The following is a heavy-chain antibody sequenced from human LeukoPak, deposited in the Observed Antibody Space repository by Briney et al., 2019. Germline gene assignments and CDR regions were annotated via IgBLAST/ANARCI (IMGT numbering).Heavy chain of an antibody. CDR2: ISGSGGST. CDR3: AKDRIRGDSY. V-gene: IGHV3-23*01. CDR1: GFIFSSYA. D-gene: IGHD3-16*01. J-gene: IGHJ4*02. Sequence: GGSLRLSCAASGFIFSSYAMSWVRQAPGKGLEWVSTISGSGGSTYYADSVKGRFTISRDNSKNTVYLQMNSLRAEDTAVYYCAKDRIRGDSYWGQGTLVTVSS.